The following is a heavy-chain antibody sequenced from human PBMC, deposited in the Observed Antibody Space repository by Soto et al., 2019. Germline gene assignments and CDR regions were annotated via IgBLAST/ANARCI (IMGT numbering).Heavy chain of an antibody. V-gene: IGHV2-70*11. CDR2: IDWDDDK. Sequence: SGPTLVNPTQTLTLTCTFSGFSLSTRGMCVHWVRQPPGKALEWLARIDWDDDKYYNTSLKTRLTISKDTSNTQVVLTMTNMDPADTATYYCARISLPGYDMSVYLDSWGQGILVTVSS. CDR3: ARISLPGYDMSVYLDS. D-gene: IGHD3-22*01. CDR1: GFSLSTRGMC. J-gene: IGHJ5*01.